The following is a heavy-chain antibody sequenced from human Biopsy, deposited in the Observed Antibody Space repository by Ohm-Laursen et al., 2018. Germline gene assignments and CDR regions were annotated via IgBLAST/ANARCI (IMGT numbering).Heavy chain of an antibody. J-gene: IGHJ4*02. CDR3: ATDDYSGDSAY. Sequence: SLRLSCAASGFTFSNFNMNWFRQAPGEGLEWVSYMSSSSESIYYADSVRGRFTVSRDNAQNSMYLQMNSLRADATAVYYCATDDYSGDSAYWGQGTLVTVSS. CDR2: MSSSSESI. CDR1: GFTFSNFN. V-gene: IGHV3-48*01. D-gene: IGHD4-23*01.